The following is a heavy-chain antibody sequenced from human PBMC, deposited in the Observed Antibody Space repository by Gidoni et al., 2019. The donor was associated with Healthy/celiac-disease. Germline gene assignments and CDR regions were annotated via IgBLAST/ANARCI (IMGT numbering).Heavy chain of an antibody. CDR2: INPNSGGT. Sequence: QVQLVQSGAEVKKPGASVKVSCQASGYPFPGYYMHWVRQAPGQGLEWMGWINPNSGGTNYAQKFQGRVTMTRDTSISTAYMERSRLRSDDTAVYYCARASDRGGDGYYFDYWGQGTLVTVSS. CDR3: ARASDRGGDGYYFDY. D-gene: IGHD3-10*01. V-gene: IGHV1-2*02. J-gene: IGHJ4*02. CDR1: GYPFPGYY.